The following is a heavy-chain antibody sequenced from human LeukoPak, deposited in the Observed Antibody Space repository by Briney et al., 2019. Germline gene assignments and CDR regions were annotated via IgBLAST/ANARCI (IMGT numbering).Heavy chain of an antibody. CDR2: ISAYNSNT. Sequence: ASVKVSCKASGYIFTSYGISWVRQAPGQGLEWMGWISAYNSNTNYAQKLQGRVTMTTDTSTSTAYMELRSLRSDDTAVYYCARAQHSNYGMVADYWGQGTLVTVSS. J-gene: IGHJ4*02. V-gene: IGHV1-18*01. D-gene: IGHD4-11*01. CDR1: GYIFTSYG. CDR3: ARAQHSNYGMVADY.